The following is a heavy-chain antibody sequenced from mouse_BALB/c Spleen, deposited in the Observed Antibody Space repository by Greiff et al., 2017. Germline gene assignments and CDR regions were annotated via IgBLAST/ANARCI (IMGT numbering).Heavy chain of an antibody. CDR2: INPYNGAT. CDR1: GYSFTGYY. CDR3: ASYGSSYLYYYAMDY. V-gene: IGHV1-31*01. J-gene: IGHJ4*01. D-gene: IGHD1-1*01. Sequence: EVQLQQSGPELVKPGASVKISCKASGYSFTGYYMHWVKQSHVKSLEWIGRINPYNGATSYNQNFKDKASLTVDKSSSTAYMELHSLTSEDSAVYYCASYGSSYLYYYAMDYWGQGTSVTVSS.